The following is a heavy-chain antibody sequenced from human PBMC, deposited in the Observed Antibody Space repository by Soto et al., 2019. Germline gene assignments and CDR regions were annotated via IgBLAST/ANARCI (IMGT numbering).Heavy chain of an antibody. J-gene: IGHJ5*02. Sequence: QVQLQESGPGLVKPSQTLSLTCTVSGCSISSGGYYCSWIRQHPGTGLEWIGYIYYSGSTYYNPSLKSRVTISVDTSKNQFSLKLSSVTAADTAVYYCARDGYGDYTGLFDPWGQGTLVTVSS. D-gene: IGHD4-17*01. CDR2: IYYSGST. CDR1: GCSISSGGYY. CDR3: ARDGYGDYTGLFDP. V-gene: IGHV4-31*03.